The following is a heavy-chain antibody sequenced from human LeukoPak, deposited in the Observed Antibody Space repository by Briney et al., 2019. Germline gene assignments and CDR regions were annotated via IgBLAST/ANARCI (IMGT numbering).Heavy chain of an antibody. CDR2: INHSGST. CDR1: GGSFSGYY. CDR3: ARGVRRFGELLD. J-gene: IGHJ4*02. V-gene: IGHV4-34*01. D-gene: IGHD3-10*01. Sequence: SETLSLTCAVYGGSFSGYYWSWIRQPPGKGREWIGEINHSGSTNYNPSLKSRVTISVDTSKNQFSLKLSSVTAADTAVYYCARGVRRFGELLDWGQGTLVTVSS.